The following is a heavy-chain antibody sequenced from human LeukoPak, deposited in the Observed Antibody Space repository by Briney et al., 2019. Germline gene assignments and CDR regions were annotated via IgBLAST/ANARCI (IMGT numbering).Heavy chain of an antibody. CDR2: IYSGGTT. Sequence: PGGSLRLSCAASGFTVNSNYMSWVRQATGKGLEWVSVIYSGGTTYYADSVRGRFTISRDNSKNTLYLQMNSLRGEDTAVYYCARGGPSGPWGQGTLVTVSS. CDR3: ARGGPSGP. V-gene: IGHV3-53*01. CDR1: GFTVNSNY. J-gene: IGHJ5*02. D-gene: IGHD3-10*01.